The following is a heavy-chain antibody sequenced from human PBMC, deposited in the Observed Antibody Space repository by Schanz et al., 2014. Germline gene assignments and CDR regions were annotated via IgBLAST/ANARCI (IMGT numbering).Heavy chain of an antibody. Sequence: QVQLVQSGSELKKPGASVKVSCKASGYNFTTYTMNWVRQAPGQGLEWMGWINTNTGNPTYAQAFTGRFLFSLDTSVNTAYLQISSLEADDTAVYYCARRGIRGVFSSFDYWGLGTLVTVSS. CDR2: INTNTGNP. D-gene: IGHD3-10*01. CDR1: GYNFTTYT. CDR3: ARRGIRGVFSSFDY. V-gene: IGHV7-4-1*02. J-gene: IGHJ4*02.